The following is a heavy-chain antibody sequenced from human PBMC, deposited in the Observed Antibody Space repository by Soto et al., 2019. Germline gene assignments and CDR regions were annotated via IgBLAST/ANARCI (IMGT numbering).Heavy chain of an antibody. CDR2: IKQDGSEK. Sequence: EVQLVESGGGLVQPGGSLRVSCAASGFSFSSYWMSWVRQAPGKGLEWVANIKQDGSEKYYVDSVKGRFTISRDNPRKSLFLQINSLRAEDAAVYYCARDKYYYDSGLYRLYDCWGQGTLVTVSS. V-gene: IGHV3-7*01. D-gene: IGHD3-22*01. CDR1: GFSFSSYW. CDR3: ARDKYYYDSGLYRLYDC. J-gene: IGHJ4*02.